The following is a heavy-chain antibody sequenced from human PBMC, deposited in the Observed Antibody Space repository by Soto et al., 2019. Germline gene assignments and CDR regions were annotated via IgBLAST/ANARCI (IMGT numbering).Heavy chain of an antibody. CDR1: GYTFTSYA. V-gene: IGHV1-3*01. Sequence: ASVKVSCKASGYTFTSYAIHWVRQAPGQRLEWMGWINAINGTAKYAQKFQGRVTITADESTSTAYMELSSLRSADTAVYYCARDKYCSGGSCQGHYYYYGMDVWGQGTTVTVSS. D-gene: IGHD2-15*01. CDR3: ARDKYCSGGSCQGHYYYYGMDV. CDR2: INAINGTA. J-gene: IGHJ6*02.